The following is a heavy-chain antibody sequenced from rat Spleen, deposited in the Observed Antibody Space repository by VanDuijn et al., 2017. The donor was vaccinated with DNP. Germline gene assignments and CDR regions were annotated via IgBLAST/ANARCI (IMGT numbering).Heavy chain of an antibody. D-gene: IGHD5-1*01. Sequence: QVQLKESGPGVVQPSQTLSLTCTVSGFSLTTYGVSWVRQPPGKGLEWIAAISSVGSTYYNAGLKSRLSISRDTSKSQVFLKMNSLQTEYTAIYFWTSKTGWGQGVMVTVSS. J-gene: IGHJ2*01. CDR3: TSKTG. V-gene: IGHV2S8*01. CDR2: ISSVGST. CDR1: GFSLTTYG.